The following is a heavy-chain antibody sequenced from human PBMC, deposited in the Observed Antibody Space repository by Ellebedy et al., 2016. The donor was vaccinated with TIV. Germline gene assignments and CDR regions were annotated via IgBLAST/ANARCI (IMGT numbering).Heavy chain of an antibody. CDR2: ITWNSRII. J-gene: IGHJ6*02. CDR1: GFTFDDYA. V-gene: IGHV3-9*01. Sequence: GGSLRLXXAASGFTFDDYAMFWVRQAPGKGLEWVSGITWNSRIIGYADSVKGRFTISRDNAKNSLYLQMNSLRVEDTALYYCARDMSDYDAMDAWGQGTAVTVSS. CDR3: ARDMSDYDAMDA. D-gene: IGHD3-3*01.